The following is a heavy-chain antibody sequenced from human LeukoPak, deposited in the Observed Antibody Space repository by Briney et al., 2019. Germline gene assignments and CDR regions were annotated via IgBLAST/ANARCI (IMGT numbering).Heavy chain of an antibody. CDR2: INPSGGST. V-gene: IGHV1-46*01. CDR3: ARESYYDILTGSRGMDV. D-gene: IGHD3-9*01. Sequence: ASVKVSCKASGYTFTSYYMHWVRQAPGQGLEWMGIINPSGGSTSYAQKFQGRVTMTRDTSTSTVYMELSSLGSEDTAVYYCARESYYDILTGSRGMDVWGKGTTVTVSS. CDR1: GYTFTSYY. J-gene: IGHJ6*04.